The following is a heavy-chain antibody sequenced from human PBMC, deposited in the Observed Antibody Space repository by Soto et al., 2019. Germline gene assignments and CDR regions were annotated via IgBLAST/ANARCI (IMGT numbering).Heavy chain of an antibody. D-gene: IGHD6-19*01. CDR1: GGSVSSGNW. V-gene: IGHV4-4*02. J-gene: IGHJ4*02. CDR3: ARHVAVPGTRGFAY. CDR2: TYHSGTT. Sequence: QVQLQESGPGLVKPSGTLSLTCAVSGGSVSSGNWWSWVRQPPGKGLEWIGETYHSGTTNYNPSLKSRVTISLDKSKNQISLNLRSVTAADTAVYYCARHVAVPGTRGFAYWGQGTLVTVSA.